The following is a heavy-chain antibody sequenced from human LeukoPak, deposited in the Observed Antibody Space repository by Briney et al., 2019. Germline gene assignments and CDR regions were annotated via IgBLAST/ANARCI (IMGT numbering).Heavy chain of an antibody. CDR2: ISGSGGNT. J-gene: IGHJ4*02. CDR1: GFTFSSYA. V-gene: IGHV3-23*01. D-gene: IGHD6-13*01. CDR3: AKRPGYSRRLIDY. Sequence: GGSLRLSCAASGFTFSSYAMSWVRQAPGKGLEWVSGISGSGGNTYYADSVKGRFTISRDNSKNTLYLQMNSLRAEDTAVYYCAKRPGYSRRLIDYWGQGSLVSVSS.